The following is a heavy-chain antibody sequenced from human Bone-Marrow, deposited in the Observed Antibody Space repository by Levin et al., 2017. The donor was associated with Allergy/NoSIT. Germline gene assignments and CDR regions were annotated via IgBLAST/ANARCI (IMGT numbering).Heavy chain of an antibody. CDR3: ARDDGSGGSCYDF. CDR1: GASVSSGAYY. CDR2: VYSSGST. D-gene: IGHD2-15*01. V-gene: IGHV4-61*08. Sequence: SETLSLTCTVSGASVSSGAYYWSWIRQSPGKGLEWIGYVYSSGSTNYNPSLESRVTLSLNPSKNQFSLNLRSVTAADTAVYYCARDDGSGGSCYDFWGQGTLVTGSS. J-gene: IGHJ4*02.